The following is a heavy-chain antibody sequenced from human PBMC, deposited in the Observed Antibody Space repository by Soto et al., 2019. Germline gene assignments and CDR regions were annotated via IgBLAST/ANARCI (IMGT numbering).Heavy chain of an antibody. J-gene: IGHJ6*03. CDR2: MYNTGST. CDR3: ARWTDHGPVTSGLDG. Sequence: NPXETLSLTCTVSGGSISGHYWSWIRQPPGKGLEWIGYMYNTGSTVYNPSFKSRVTISVDTSKNQFSPKLTSVTAADTAVYYCARWTDHGPVTSGLDGWGKGTTVTVS. V-gene: IGHV4-59*08. CDR1: GGSISGHY. D-gene: IGHD4-17*01.